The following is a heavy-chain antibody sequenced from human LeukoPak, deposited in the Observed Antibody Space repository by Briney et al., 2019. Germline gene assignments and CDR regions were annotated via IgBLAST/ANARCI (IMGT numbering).Heavy chain of an antibody. CDR1: GGTFSSYA. CDR3: ARDAVPTAYYYMDV. D-gene: IGHD5-18*01. V-gene: IGHV1-69*06. J-gene: IGHJ6*03. CDR2: IIPIFGTA. Sequence: ASVKVSCKASGGTFSSYAISWVRRAPGQGLEWMGGIIPIFGTANYAQKFQGRVTITADKSTSTAYMELSSLSSEDTAVYYCARDAVPTAYYYMDVWGKGTTVTVSS.